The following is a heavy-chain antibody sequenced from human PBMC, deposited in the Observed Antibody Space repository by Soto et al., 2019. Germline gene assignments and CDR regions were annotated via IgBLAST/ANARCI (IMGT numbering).Heavy chain of an antibody. Sequence: SETLSLTCIVSGGSISSYYCSWIRQPPGKGLEWIGYVYYTGNTNYNPSLKSRVTIYVDTSKNQFSLKLRSVTAADTAVYYCARHSKFTVWDYWGKGTLVTVS. CDR1: GGSISSYY. D-gene: IGHD3-16*01. V-gene: IGHV4-59*08. J-gene: IGHJ4*02. CDR2: VYYTGNT. CDR3: ARHSKFTVWDY.